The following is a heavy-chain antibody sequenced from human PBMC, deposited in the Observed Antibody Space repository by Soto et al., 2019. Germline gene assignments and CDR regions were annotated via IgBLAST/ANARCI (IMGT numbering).Heavy chain of an antibody. D-gene: IGHD2-21*02. CDR3: AREDDGGDSDYYGLDV. Sequence: QVQLQQSGPGLVKPSQTLSLTCTVSGGSISYEYYHWTWIRQSPGKGLEWIGYIHYSGSIIYNPSFKSRVTISVDTSKNHFSLQLSSVTAADTAVYFCAREDDGGDSDYYGLDVWGQGTTVTVSS. J-gene: IGHJ6*02. V-gene: IGHV4-30-4*08. CDR1: GGSISYEYYH. CDR2: IHYSGSI.